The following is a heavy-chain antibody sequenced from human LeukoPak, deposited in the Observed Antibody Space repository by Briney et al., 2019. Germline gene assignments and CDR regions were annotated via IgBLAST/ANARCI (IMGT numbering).Heavy chain of an antibody. CDR3: AKGLNWYYFMDV. CDR2: ISTGTSII. CDR1: GFTFSSYS. J-gene: IGHJ6*02. V-gene: IGHV3-21*04. Sequence: PGGSLRLSCAASGFTFSSYSMNWVRQAPGKGLEWVSSISTGTSIIYYADSVKGRFTISRDNSKNTLSLQMKSLRADDTAVYYCAKGLNWYYFMDVWGQGTTVTVSS. D-gene: IGHD1-20*01.